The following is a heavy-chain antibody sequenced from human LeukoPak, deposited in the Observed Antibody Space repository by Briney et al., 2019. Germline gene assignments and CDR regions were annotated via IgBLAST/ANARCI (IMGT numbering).Heavy chain of an antibody. J-gene: IGHJ4*02. Sequence: ASVKVSCKASRYTFTGYYMHWVRQAPGQGLEWMGWIHPNSGGTNYAQRFQGRVTMTRDTSISTAYMELSRLTSDDTAVYYCARGGVYGDFYFDYWGQGALVTVFS. D-gene: IGHD4-17*01. CDR1: RYTFTGYY. V-gene: IGHV1-2*02. CDR2: IHPNSGGT. CDR3: ARGGVYGDFYFDY.